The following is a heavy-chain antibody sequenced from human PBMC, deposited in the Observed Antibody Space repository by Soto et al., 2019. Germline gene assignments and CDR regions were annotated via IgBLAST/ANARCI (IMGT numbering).Heavy chain of an antibody. CDR1: GFTFSSYA. CDR2: ISGSGDST. CDR3: ARRGSGSYYDY. D-gene: IGHD1-26*01. Sequence: EVQLLESGGGLVQPGGSLRLSCAASGFTFSSYAMRWVRQAPGKGLEWVSAISGSGDSTYYADSVKGRFTISRDNSKNTVYLQMNSLRGADTAVYYCARRGSGSYYDYWGQGTLVTVSS. V-gene: IGHV3-23*01. J-gene: IGHJ4*02.